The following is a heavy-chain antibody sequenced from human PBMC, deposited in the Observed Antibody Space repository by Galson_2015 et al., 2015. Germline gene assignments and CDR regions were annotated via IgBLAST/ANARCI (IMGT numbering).Heavy chain of an antibody. CDR1: GTSISSYY. Sequence: ETLSLTCTVSGTSISSYYCSWSRPPPGRRLEWVGYIYYSGSTNYNPSLKSRVTISVDTSKNQFYLKLSSVTAADTAVYYCALSGSGWYGGVFGYWGQGTLVTVSS. J-gene: IGHJ4*02. CDR2: IYYSGST. D-gene: IGHD6-19*01. V-gene: IGHV4-59*01. CDR3: ALSGSGWYGGVFGY.